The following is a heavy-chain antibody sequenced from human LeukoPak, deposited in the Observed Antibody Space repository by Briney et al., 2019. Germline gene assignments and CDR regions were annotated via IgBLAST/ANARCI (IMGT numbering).Heavy chain of an antibody. D-gene: IGHD3-10*01. CDR1: GYTLTELS. J-gene: IGHJ3*02. V-gene: IGHV1-24*01. Sequence: ASVKVSCKVSGYTLTELSMHWVRQAPGKGLEWMGGFDPEDGETIYAQKFQGRVTITADKSTSTAYIELSSLRSEDTAVYYCAEGGGYYGSGRTYAFDIWGQGTMVTVSS. CDR3: AEGGGYYGSGRTYAFDI. CDR2: FDPEDGET.